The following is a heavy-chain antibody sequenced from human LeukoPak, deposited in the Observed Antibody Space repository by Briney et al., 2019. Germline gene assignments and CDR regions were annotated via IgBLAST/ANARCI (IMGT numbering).Heavy chain of an antibody. J-gene: IGHJ4*02. CDR3: ARRRCSSTSCYAGSGTFDY. CDR1: GGSISSYY. CDR2: IYYSGST. V-gene: IGHV4-59*08. D-gene: IGHD2-2*01. Sequence: KSSETLSLTCSVSGGSISSYYWSWIRQPPGERLEWIGYIYYSGSTSYNPSLKGRVTISVDTSKNQFSLKLSSVPAADTAVYYCARRRCSSTSCYAGSGTFDYWGQGTLVTVSS.